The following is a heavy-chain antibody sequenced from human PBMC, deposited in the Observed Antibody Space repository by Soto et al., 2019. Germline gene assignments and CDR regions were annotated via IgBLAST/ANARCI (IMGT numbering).Heavy chain of an antibody. J-gene: IGHJ4*02. CDR2: ISGSGGST. CDR1: LFTFSSYA. D-gene: IGHD6-13*01. V-gene: IGHV3-23*01. CDR3: AKRSLEQQLVPYFEY. Sequence: SLRLSCSASLFTFSSYAMSLVLQAPLKGLELVSAISGSGGSTYYADSVKGRFTISRDNSKNTLYLQMNSLRAEDTAVYYCAKRSLEQQLVPYFEYWGQGTLVTV.